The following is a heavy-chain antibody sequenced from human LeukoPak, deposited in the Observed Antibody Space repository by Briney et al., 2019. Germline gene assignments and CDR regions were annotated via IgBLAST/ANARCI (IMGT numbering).Heavy chain of an antibody. CDR3: AADRYYYDSSGYYAEYFQH. Sequence: SVKVSCKASGFTFTSSAMQWVRQARGQRLEWIGWIVVGSSNTNYAQKFQERVTITRDMSTSTAYMELSSLRSEDTAVYYCAADRYYYDSSGYYAEYFQHWGQGTLVTVSS. CDR2: IVVGSSNT. V-gene: IGHV1-58*02. J-gene: IGHJ1*01. CDR1: GFTFTSSA. D-gene: IGHD3-22*01.